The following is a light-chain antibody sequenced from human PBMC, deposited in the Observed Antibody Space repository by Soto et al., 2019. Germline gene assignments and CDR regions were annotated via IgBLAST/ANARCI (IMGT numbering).Light chain of an antibody. CDR3: SSYACSNKVI. V-gene: IGLV2-8*01. CDR2: EVT. J-gene: IGLJ2*01. CDR1: SSDVGGYNY. Sequence: QSALTQPPSASGSPGQSVTVSCTEASSDVGGYNYVSWYQQHPGKAPKLIIYEVTKRPSGVPDRFSGSKSGNTASLTVSWLQADDEADCYCSSYACSNKVIFGGGTKLTV.